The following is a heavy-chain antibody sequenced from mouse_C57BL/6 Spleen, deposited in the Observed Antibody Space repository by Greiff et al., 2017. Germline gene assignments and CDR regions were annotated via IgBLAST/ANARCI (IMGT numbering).Heavy chain of an antibody. D-gene: IGHD1-1*01. V-gene: IGHV1-42*01. CDR1: GYSFTGYY. Sequence: EVQLQQSGPELVKPGASVKISCKASGYSFTGYYMNWVKQSPEQGLEWIGEINPSTCGTTYNQKFKAKATLTVDKSSSTSYMQLKSLTSEDSAVYYCARKVLDYGSSPFAYWGQGTLVTVSA. CDR3: ARKVLDYGSSPFAY. J-gene: IGHJ3*01. CDR2: INPSTCGT.